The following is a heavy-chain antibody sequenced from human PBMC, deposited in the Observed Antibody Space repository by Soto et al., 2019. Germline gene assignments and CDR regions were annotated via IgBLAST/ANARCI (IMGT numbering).Heavy chain of an antibody. J-gene: IGHJ4*02. V-gene: IGHV1-46*01. CDR2: INPNGGST. D-gene: IGHD2-15*01. CDR3: ARDLLAANY. Sequence: VQLLESGAEVKKPGASVKLSCKASGYTFTSSYVHWVRQAPGQGLEWVAIINPNGGSTNYAQEFQGRVTVTRDTSTSTVFMELSSLHSDDTAVYYCARDLLAANYWGQGTLVTVSS. CDR1: GYTFTSSY.